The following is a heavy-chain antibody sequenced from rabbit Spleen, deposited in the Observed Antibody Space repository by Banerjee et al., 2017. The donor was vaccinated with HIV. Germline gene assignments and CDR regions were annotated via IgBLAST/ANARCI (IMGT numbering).Heavy chain of an antibody. J-gene: IGHJ4*02. CDR2: IDASGSI. CDR3: ARTHTDRSSYSV. Sequence: KESGGGLVTPGGTLTLTCTVSGFSLSNFAVSWVRQAPGKGLEWIGIIDASGSIYYASWAKGRFTISKTSTTVDLKMTSPTTEDTATYFCARTHTDRSSYSVWGPGTLVTVS. CDR1: GFSLSNFA. D-gene: IGHD8-1*01. V-gene: IGHV1S69*01.